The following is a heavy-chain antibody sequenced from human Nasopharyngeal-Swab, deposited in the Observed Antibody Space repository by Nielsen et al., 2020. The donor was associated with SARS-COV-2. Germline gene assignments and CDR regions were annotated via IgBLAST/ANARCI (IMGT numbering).Heavy chain of an antibody. Sequence: GGYLRLSCAASGFTFNNCNFSWVRQAPGKGLEWVSSISSSSSYIYYADSLKGRFTISRDNAKNSLYLQMNSLRAEDTAVYYCARDGLDYDFWSAYFMDVWGQGTTVTVSS. CDR3: ARDGLDYDFWSAYFMDV. D-gene: IGHD3-3*01. CDR1: GFTFNNCN. J-gene: IGHJ6*02. CDR2: ISSSSSYI. V-gene: IGHV3-21*01.